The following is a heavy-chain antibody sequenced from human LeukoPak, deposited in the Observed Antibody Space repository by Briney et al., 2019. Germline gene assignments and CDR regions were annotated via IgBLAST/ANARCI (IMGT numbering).Heavy chain of an antibody. CDR3: ARDPWDYDILTGYYVNWFDP. D-gene: IGHD3-9*01. Sequence: SQTLSLTCTVSGGSISSGSYYWSWIRQPAGKGLEWIGRIYTSGSTNYNPSLKSRVTISVDTSKNQFSLKLSSVTAADTAVHYCARDPWDYDILTGYYVNWFDPWGQGTLVTVSS. CDR2: IYTSGST. J-gene: IGHJ5*02. V-gene: IGHV4-61*02. CDR1: GGSISSGSYY.